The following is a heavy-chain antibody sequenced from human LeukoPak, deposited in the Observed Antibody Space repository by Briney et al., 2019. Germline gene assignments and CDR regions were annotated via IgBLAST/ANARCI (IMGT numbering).Heavy chain of an antibody. D-gene: IGHD5-18*01. Sequence: GASVKVSCKDSGYTFTGYYMHWVRQAPGQGLEWMGRINPNSGGTNYAQKFQGRVTMTRDTSISTAYMELSRLRSDDTAVYYCARGGEQLWLLHFDYWGQGTLVTVSS. V-gene: IGHV1-2*06. J-gene: IGHJ4*02. CDR1: GYTFTGYY. CDR3: ARGGEQLWLLHFDY. CDR2: INPNSGGT.